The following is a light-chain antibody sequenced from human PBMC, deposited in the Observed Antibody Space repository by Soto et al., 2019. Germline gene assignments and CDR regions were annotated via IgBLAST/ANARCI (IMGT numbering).Light chain of an antibody. J-gene: IGLJ3*02. Sequence: QSVLTQPPSASGSPGQSVTISCTGTSSDVGGYSYVSWYQQHPGKAPKLMIYEVSKRPSGVPDRFSGSKSGNTASLTVSGLQAGDESDYYCSSYTSSTTWVFGGGTKLTVL. CDR1: SSDVGGYSY. CDR3: SSYTSSTTWV. V-gene: IGLV2-8*01. CDR2: EVS.